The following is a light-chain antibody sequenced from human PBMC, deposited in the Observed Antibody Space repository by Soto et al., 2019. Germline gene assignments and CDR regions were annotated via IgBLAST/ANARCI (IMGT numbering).Light chain of an antibody. J-gene: IGLJ2*01. CDR2: EVS. V-gene: IGLV2-8*01. CDR3: SSYVAGTRV. CDR1: SSDVGSYNY. Sequence: QSALTQPASVSGSPGQSITISCTGTSSDVGSYNYVAWYQQYPGKAPKLMIYEVSKRPSGVPDRFSGSKSGNTASLTVSGLQAEDEADYYCSSYVAGTRVFGGGTKLTVL.